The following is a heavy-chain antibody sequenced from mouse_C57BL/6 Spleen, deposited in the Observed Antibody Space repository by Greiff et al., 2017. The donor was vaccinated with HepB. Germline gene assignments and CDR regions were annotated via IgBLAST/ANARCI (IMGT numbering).Heavy chain of an antibody. CDR3: ARADYDDGGFAY. D-gene: IGHD2-4*01. Sequence: VQLQQPGAELVRPGTSVKLSCKASGYTFTSYWMHWVKQRPGQGLEWIGVIDPSDSYTNYNQKFKGKATLTVDTSSSTAYMQLSSLTSEDSAVYYCARADYDDGGFAYWGQGTLVTVSA. CDR2: IDPSDSYT. V-gene: IGHV1-59*01. CDR1: GYTFTSYW. J-gene: IGHJ3*01.